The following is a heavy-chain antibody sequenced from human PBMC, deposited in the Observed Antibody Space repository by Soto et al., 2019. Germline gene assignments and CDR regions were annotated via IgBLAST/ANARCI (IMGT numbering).Heavy chain of an antibody. D-gene: IGHD3-22*01. J-gene: IGHJ4*02. CDR2: ISAYNGNT. Sequence: QVQLVQSGAEVKKPGASVKVSCKASGYTFTSYGISWVRHAPGQGLDWMGWISAYNGNTNYAQTRQGRVTMTTDTSTSTAYMELRSPRSDDTAVYYCARDLSHWPHSSGYWGYFDYWGQGTLVTVSS. CDR1: GYTFTSYG. V-gene: IGHV1-18*01. CDR3: ARDLSHWPHSSGYWGYFDY.